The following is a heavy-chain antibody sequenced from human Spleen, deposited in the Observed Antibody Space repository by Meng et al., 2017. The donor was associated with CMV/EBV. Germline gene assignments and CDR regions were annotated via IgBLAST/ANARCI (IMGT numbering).Heavy chain of an antibody. D-gene: IGHD6-13*01. CDR3: ARDIASTWYGGFDY. V-gene: IGHV3-48*03. CDR2: ISSGGSTI. CDR1: GFTFNTYE. Sequence: GESLKISCAASGFTFNTYEMNWVRQAPGKGLEWVSYISSGGSTIYYADSVKGRFTISRDNAKNSLYLQMNSLRAEDTAVYYCARDIASTWYGGFDYWGQGTLVTVS. J-gene: IGHJ4*02.